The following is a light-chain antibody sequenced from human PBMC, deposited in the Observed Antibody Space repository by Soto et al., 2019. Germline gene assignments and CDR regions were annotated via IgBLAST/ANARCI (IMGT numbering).Light chain of an antibody. CDR3: QKYNSAPWA. V-gene: IGKV1-27*01. J-gene: IGKJ1*01. CDR1: QGISNY. Sequence: DIQMTQSPSSLSASVGDRVTITCRASQGISNYLAWYQQRPGKVPKLLIYAASTLQSGVPSRFSGSGSGTDFTLTISGLQPEDVATYYCQKYNSAPWAFGQGNKVEIK. CDR2: AAS.